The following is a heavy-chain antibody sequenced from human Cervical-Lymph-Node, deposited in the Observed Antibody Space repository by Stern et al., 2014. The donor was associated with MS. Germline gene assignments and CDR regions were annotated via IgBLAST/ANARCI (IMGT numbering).Heavy chain of an antibody. CDR3: AKVSGYSSGWYGY. Sequence: EVQLEESGGGLVQPGRSLRLSCAASGFTFDDYAMHWVRQAPGKGLEWVSGISWNSGNIGYADSVKGRFTISRDNAKNSLYLQMNSLRAEDTALYYCAKVSGYSSGWYGYWGQGTLVTVSS. V-gene: IGHV3-9*01. D-gene: IGHD6-19*01. CDR1: GFTFDDYA. CDR2: ISWNSGNI. J-gene: IGHJ4*02.